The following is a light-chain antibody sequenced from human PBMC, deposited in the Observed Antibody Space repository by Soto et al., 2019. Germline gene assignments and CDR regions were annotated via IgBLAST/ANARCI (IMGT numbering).Light chain of an antibody. V-gene: IGKV1-39*01. CDR2: AAS. J-gene: IGKJ4*01. Sequence: DIQMTQSPSSLSASVGDRVTITWRASQSISTYLNWYQQKPGKVPKLLIYAASSLQSGVPSRFSGSGSGTDFTLTISSLQPEDFATYYCHQTHTTFTFGGGTTVEIK. CDR1: QSISTY. CDR3: HQTHTTFT.